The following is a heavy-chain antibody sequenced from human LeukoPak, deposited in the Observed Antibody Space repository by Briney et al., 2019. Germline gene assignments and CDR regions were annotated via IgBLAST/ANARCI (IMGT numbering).Heavy chain of an antibody. CDR1: GFTFSSYS. J-gene: IGHJ3*02. Sequence: GGSLRLSCAASGFTFSSYSMNWVRQAPGKGLEWVSSISSSSSYIYYADSVKGRFTISRDNAKNSLYLQMNSLRAEDTAVYYCATNYYDSSGYYYAFDIWGQGTMVTVSS. CDR2: ISSSSSYI. V-gene: IGHV3-21*01. D-gene: IGHD3-22*01. CDR3: ATNYYDSSGYYYAFDI.